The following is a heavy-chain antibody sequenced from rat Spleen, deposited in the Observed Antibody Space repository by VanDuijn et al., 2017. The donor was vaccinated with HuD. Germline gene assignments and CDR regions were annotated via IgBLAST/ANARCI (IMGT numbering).Heavy chain of an antibody. CDR2: ITNASGRT. Sequence: EVQLVESGGGLVQPGGSLKLSCVASGFTFNNYWMTWIRQAPGKGLEWVASITNASGRTYYPDSVKGRFTISRDNAKSTLYLQMDSLRSEDTATYYCARLVPPYWGQGVMVTVSS. V-gene: IGHV5-31*01. CDR1: GFTFNNYW. J-gene: IGHJ2*01. D-gene: IGHD3-1*01. CDR3: ARLVPPY.